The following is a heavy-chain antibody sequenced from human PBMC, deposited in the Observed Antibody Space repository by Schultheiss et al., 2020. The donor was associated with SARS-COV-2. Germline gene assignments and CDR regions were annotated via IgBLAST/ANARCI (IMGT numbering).Heavy chain of an antibody. CDR2: ISSSSSYI. J-gene: IGHJ4*02. CDR1: GFTFSSYS. CDR3: ARDLLGGAFDY. D-gene: IGHD3-16*01. Sequence: GGSLRLSCAASGFTFSSYSMNWVRQAPGKGLEWVSSISSSSSYIYYADSVKGRFTISRDNAKNSLFLQMNSLRAEDTGVYYCARDLLGGAFDYWGQGTLVTVSS. V-gene: IGHV3-21*01.